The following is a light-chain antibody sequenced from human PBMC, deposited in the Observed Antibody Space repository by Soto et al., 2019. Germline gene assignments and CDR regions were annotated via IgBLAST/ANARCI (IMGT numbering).Light chain of an antibody. V-gene: IGLV2-14*01. CDR2: EVS. J-gene: IGLJ1*01. CDR1: SSHVGGYNY. Sequence: QSVLTQPASVSGSPGQSITISCTGTSSHVGGYNYVSWYQQHPGKAPKLMIYEVSNRPSGVSNRFSGSKSGNTASLTISGLQAEDEADYYCSSYTSSSFYVFGTGTKVTVL. CDR3: SSYTSSSFYV.